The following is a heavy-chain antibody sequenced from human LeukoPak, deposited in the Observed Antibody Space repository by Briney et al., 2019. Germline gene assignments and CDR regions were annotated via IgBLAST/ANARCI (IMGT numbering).Heavy chain of an antibody. D-gene: IGHD4-17*01. CDR2: IRSKANSYAT. J-gene: IGHJ4*02. CDR3: IYGDYGEVDY. Sequence: GGSLRLSCAASGFTFSGSAMHWVRQASGKGLEWVGRIRSKANSYATAYAASVKGRFTISRDDSKNTAYLQMNSLKTEDTAVYYCIYGDYGEVDYWGQGTLVTVSS. CDR1: GFTFSGSA. V-gene: IGHV3-73*01.